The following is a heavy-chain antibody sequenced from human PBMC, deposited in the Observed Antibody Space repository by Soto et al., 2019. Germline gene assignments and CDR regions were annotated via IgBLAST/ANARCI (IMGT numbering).Heavy chain of an antibody. Sequence: LSLTCTVSGGSVSSGSYYWSWIRQPPGKGLELIGYIYYSGSTNYNPSLKSRVTISVDTSKNQFSLKLSSVTAADTAVYYCASVTRTCISTSCYRYYYGMDVWGQGTTVTVSS. CDR2: IYYSGST. CDR3: ASVTRTCISTSCYRYYYGMDV. J-gene: IGHJ6*02. CDR1: GGSVSSGSYY. V-gene: IGHV4-61*01. D-gene: IGHD2-2*02.